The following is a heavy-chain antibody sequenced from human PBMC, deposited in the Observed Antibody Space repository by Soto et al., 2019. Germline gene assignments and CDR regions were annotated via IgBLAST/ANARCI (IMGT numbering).Heavy chain of an antibody. CDR2: MNPNSGNA. Sequence: ASLKLSCKASGYSFTSYDINWVRQATGPGLEWMGWMNPNSGNAGYAQKFQCRVTMTRNTSISTAYMELSSLRSEDTAVYYCARVDEMATITAYYYGMDVWGQGTTVTVSS. D-gene: IGHD5-12*01. V-gene: IGHV1-8*01. CDR3: ARVDEMATITAYYYGMDV. J-gene: IGHJ6*02. CDR1: GYSFTSYD.